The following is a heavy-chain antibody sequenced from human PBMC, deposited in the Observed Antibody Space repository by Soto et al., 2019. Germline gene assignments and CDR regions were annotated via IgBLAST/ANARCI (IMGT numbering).Heavy chain of an antibody. CDR2: INSDGSST. J-gene: IGHJ6*02. V-gene: IGHV3-74*01. D-gene: IGHD7-27*01. CDR1: GFTFSSYW. Sequence: GGSLRLSCAASGFTFSSYWMHWVRQAPGKGLVWVSRINSDGSSTSYADSVKGRFTISRDNAKNMLYLQMNSLRAEDTAVYYCARAVTGITYYYYGMDVWGQGTTVTVSS. CDR3: ARAVTGITYYYYGMDV.